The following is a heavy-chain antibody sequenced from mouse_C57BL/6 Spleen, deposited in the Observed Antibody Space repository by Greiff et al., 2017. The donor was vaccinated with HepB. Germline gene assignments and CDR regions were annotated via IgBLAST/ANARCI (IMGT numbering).Heavy chain of an antibody. CDR3: ARWGYTGYFDV. D-gene: IGHD2-2*01. CDR2: IDPSDSET. V-gene: IGHV1-52*01. Sequence: QVQLQQPGAELVRPGSSVKLSCKASGYTFTSYWMHWVKQRPIQGLEWIGNIDPSDSETHYNQKFKDKATLTVDKSSSTAYMQLSSLTSEVSAVYYCARWGYTGYFDVWGTGTTVTVSS. J-gene: IGHJ1*03. CDR1: GYTFTSYW.